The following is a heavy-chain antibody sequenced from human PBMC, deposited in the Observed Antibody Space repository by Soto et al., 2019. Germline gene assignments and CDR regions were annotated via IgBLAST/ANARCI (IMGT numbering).Heavy chain of an antibody. CDR1: GGSISSSSYY. Sequence: SETLSLTCTVSGGSISSSSYYWGWIRQPPGKGLKWIGSIYYSGSTYYNPSLKSRVTISVDTSKNQFSLKLSSVTAADTAVYYCARSDLVQRAYDFWSGYYFDYWGQGTLVTVSS. V-gene: IGHV4-39*01. CDR3: ARSDLVQRAYDFWSGYYFDY. D-gene: IGHD3-3*01. CDR2: IYYSGST. J-gene: IGHJ4*02.